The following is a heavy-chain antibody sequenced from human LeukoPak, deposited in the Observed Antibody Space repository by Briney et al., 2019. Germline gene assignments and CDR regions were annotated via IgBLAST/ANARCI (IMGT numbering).Heavy chain of an antibody. D-gene: IGHD3-10*01. V-gene: IGHV3-64*01. J-gene: IGHJ6*02. CDR2: ISSNGGST. CDR1: GFTFSSYA. Sequence: GGSLRLSCAASGFTFSSYAMHRVRQAPGKGLEYVSAISSNGGSTYYANSVKGRFTISRDNSKNTLYLQMGSLRAEDMAVYYCARAVSTLLWFGGGDYYYYGMDVWGQGTTVTVSS. CDR3: ARAVSTLLWFGGGDYYYYGMDV.